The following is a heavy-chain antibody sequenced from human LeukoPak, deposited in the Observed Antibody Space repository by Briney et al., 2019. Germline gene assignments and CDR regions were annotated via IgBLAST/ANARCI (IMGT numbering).Heavy chain of an antibody. J-gene: IGHJ4*02. CDR3: GRHVAFSSGYFYFDH. CDR2: IYSSETT. D-gene: IGHD6-19*01. Sequence: PSETLSLTCTVSGRSISSFYWTWIPQPPGKGLEWIGYIYSSETTHYHCTLKSRVTMSVDTSWNQFSLKLRSGTAADRAVDYWGRHVAFSSGYFYFDHWGQGSLVTVSS. CDR1: GRSISSFY. V-gene: IGHV4-59*08.